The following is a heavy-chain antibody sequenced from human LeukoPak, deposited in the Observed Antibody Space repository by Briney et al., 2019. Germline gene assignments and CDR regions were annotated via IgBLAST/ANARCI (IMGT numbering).Heavy chain of an antibody. CDR1: GFTFNNYG. D-gene: IGHD6-13*01. J-gene: IGHJ4*02. CDR3: AKGRETTASGTFDF. V-gene: IGHV3-30*18. Sequence: GRSLRLSCAASGFTFNNYGMHYVRQAPGKGLEWVAVISDDGRNKNYADSVKGRFTISRDSSNNTLYLQMNSLRAEDTGVYFCAKGRETTASGTFDFRGQGTLVTVSS. CDR2: ISDDGRNK.